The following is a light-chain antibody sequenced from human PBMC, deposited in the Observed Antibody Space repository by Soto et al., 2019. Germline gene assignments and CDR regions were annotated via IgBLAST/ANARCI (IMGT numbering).Light chain of an antibody. J-gene: IGLJ3*02. V-gene: IGLV1-44*01. CDR1: TSNIGRNP. Sequence: QSVLTQPPSASGTPGQRVTISCSGSTSNIGRNPVNWYQQLPGKAPTLTIYDNIERPSGVPDRFSGSNSGTAASLAISGLQSEDEADYYCAAWDDSLNAWVLGGGTKVTVL. CDR3: AAWDDSLNAWV. CDR2: DNI.